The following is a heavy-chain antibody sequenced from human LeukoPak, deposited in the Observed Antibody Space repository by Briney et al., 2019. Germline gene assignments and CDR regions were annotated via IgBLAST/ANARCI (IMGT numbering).Heavy chain of an antibody. J-gene: IGHJ4*02. D-gene: IGHD5-24*01. CDR3: ARGDGYDY. V-gene: IGHV3-53*01. Sequence: GGSLRLSFEVPGFGATNNYLSWVRQAPGKGLEWVSVFYVGGATYYADSVKGRFTISRDNSENTLYLQMKSLRAEDTAVYYCARGDGYDYWGQGTLVTVSS. CDR2: FYVGGAT. CDR1: GFGATNNY.